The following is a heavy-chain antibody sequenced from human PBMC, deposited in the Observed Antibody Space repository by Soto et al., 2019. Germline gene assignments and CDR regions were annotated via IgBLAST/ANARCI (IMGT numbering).Heavy chain of an antibody. CDR1: GFSFSTYN. CDR2: INGRSNYK. V-gene: IGHV3-21*02. D-gene: IGHD7-27*01. J-gene: IGHJ4*02. CDR3: VREDGLVGSNSAFDQ. Sequence: EVELLESGGGLVKPGGSLRLSCAASGFSFSTYNMNWVRQAPGKGLEWVSSINGRSNYKYYTGSVKGRFTISRDNPKNTLYLQMDRLRVEDTAVYYCVREDGLVGSNSAFDQWGQGTLVIVSS.